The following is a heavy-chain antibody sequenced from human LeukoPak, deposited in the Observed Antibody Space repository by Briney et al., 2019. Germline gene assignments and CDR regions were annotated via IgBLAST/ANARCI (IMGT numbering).Heavy chain of an antibody. J-gene: IGHJ3*02. Sequence: GGSLRLSCAASGFTFNTYSVNWVRQAPGKGLEWVSSISRSSSHMYYADSVKGRFTISRDNAKNSLYLQMNSLRAEDTAVYYCARDHPTASYCGGDCYSSPNAFDIWGQGTMVTVSS. CDR3: ARDHPTASYCGGDCYSSPNAFDI. CDR1: GFTFNTYS. CDR2: ISRSSSHM. D-gene: IGHD2-21*02. V-gene: IGHV3-21*01.